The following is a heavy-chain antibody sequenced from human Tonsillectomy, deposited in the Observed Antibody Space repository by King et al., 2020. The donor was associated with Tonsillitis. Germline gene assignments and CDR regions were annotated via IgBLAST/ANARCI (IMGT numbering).Heavy chain of an antibody. Sequence: QVQLVESGAEVKKPGASVTVSCKASGYTFTSYYMHWVRQAPGQGLEWMGIINPSGGITSYAQKFQGRVTMTRDTSTSTVSMELSSLRSEDTAVYYCAREGPTYSSSPYGTDVWGQGTTVTVSS. CDR1: GYTFTSYY. V-gene: IGHV1-46*01. D-gene: IGHD6-6*01. CDR2: INPSGGIT. J-gene: IGHJ6*02. CDR3: AREGPTYSSSPYGTDV.